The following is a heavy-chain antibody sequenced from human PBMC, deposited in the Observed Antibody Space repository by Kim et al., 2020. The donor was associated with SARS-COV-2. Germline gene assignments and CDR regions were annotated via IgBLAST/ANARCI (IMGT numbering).Heavy chain of an antibody. J-gene: IGHJ4*01. CDR3: TTFSYSSGWHGGY. D-gene: IGHD6-19*01. Sequence: GGSLRLSCAASGFTFSNACMNWVRQAPGKGLEWIGRIKGKTDGDTTDSVAPVKARSTISRDDTRNTLFLQMNSLKTEDTTMYYCTTFSYSSGWHGGYWG. V-gene: IGHV3-15*01. CDR2: IKGKTDGDTT. CDR1: GFTFSNAC.